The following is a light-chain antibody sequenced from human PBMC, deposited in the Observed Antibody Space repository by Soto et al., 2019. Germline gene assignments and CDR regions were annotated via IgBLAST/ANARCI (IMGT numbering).Light chain of an antibody. Sequence: QSVLTQPASVSGSPGQSITISCTGTSSDVGAYEFVSWYQQHPDKAPKLMIYEVRGRPSGVSNRFSGSKSFNTATLTISGLQAEDEADYYCSSHTTRNTRVFGTGTKLTVL. CDR1: SSDVGAYEF. V-gene: IGLV2-14*03. CDR2: EVR. J-gene: IGLJ1*01. CDR3: SSHTTRNTRV.